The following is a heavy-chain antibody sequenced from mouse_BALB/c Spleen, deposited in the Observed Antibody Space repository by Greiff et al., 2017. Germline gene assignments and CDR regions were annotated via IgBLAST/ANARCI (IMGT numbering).Heavy chain of an antibody. CDR2: ISSGSSTI. CDR3: ERRGYDAMDD. J-gene: IGHJ4*01. Sequence: EVKVVESGGGLVQPGGSRKLSCAASGFTFSSFGMHWVRQAPEKGLEWVAYISSGSSTIYYADTVKGRFTISRDNPKNTLFLQMTSLRSEDTAMYYCERRGYDAMDDWGKGNSVTVAA. CDR1: GFTFSSFG. V-gene: IGHV5-17*02.